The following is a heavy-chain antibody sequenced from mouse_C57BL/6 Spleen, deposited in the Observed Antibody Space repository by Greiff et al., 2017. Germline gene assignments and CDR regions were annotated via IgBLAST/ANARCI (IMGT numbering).Heavy chain of an antibody. J-gene: IGHJ4*01. CDR2: IYPGSGST. D-gene: IGHD1-1*01. CDR3: ARKGTTVVAYYYAMDY. Sequence: QVQLQQPGAELVKPGASVKMSCKASGYTFTSYWITWVKQRPGQGLEWIGDIYPGSGSTNYTEKFKSKATLTVDTSSSTAYMQLSSLTSEDSAVYYCARKGTTVVAYYYAMDYWGQGTSVTVSS. V-gene: IGHV1-55*01. CDR1: GYTFTSYW.